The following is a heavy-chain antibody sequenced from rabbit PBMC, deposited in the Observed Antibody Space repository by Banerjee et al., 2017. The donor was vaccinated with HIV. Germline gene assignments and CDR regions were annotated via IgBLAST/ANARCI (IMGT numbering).Heavy chain of an antibody. Sequence: QEQLVESGGGLVQPEGSLTLTCKASGFTLSSYWMWWVRQAPGKGLEWIACIGAGSSGTTYYASWAKGRFTISKTSSTTVTLQMTSLTAADTATYFCARDYTGNRPYYFNLWGQGTLVTVS. CDR2: IGAGSSGTT. CDR1: GFTLSSYW. CDR3: ARDYTGNRPYYFNL. J-gene: IGHJ4*01. V-gene: IGHV1S45*01. D-gene: IGHD4-2*01.